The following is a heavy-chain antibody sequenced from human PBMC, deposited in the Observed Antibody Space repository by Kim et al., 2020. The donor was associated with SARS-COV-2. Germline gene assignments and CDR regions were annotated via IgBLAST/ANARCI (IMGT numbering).Heavy chain of an antibody. CDR3: ARDLGTSPGGGY. CDR1: GFALSTYH. V-gene: IGHV3-48*02. D-gene: IGHD1-7*01. CDR2: ITTSSSVI. J-gene: IGHJ4*02. Sequence: GGSLRLSCTASGFALSTYHMDWVRQAPGKGLEWISFITTSSSVIKYADSVQGRFAISRDNAKNALYLQMDRLRDEDTAVYFCARDLGTSPGGGYWGQGTLVTVS.